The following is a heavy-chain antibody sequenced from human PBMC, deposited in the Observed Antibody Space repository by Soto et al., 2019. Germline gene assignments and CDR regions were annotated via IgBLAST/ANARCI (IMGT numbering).Heavy chain of an antibody. CDR3: AELQYANAFASEAGVQFEY. J-gene: IGHJ4*01. V-gene: IGHV3-23*01. CDR1: GFTFSNYA. D-gene: IGHD2-8*01. CDR2: ITGSGGDT. Sequence: GGSLRLSCAASGFTFSNYAMAWVRQIPGKGLQWVATITGSGGDTYYADSVKGRFTISRDNSRSTLFLRMNSLRAEETAVYYCAELQYANAFASEAGVQFEYWGHGSLVTVSS.